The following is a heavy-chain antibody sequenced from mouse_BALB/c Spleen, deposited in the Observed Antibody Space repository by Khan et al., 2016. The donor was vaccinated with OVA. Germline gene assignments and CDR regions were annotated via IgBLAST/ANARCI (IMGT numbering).Heavy chain of an antibody. CDR1: GYSFTGYF. D-gene: IGHD1-1*01. CDR3: ARKNGSDFDY. Sequence: VRLQQSGPELVKPGASVKISCKASGYSFTGYFMNWVMQSHGKSLEWIGRINPHIGETLYNQKFKGKATLTVDESSRTVHMELRSLASEDSAVYYCARKNGSDFDYWGHGTTLTVSS. CDR2: INPHIGET. J-gene: IGHJ2*01. V-gene: IGHV1-20*02.